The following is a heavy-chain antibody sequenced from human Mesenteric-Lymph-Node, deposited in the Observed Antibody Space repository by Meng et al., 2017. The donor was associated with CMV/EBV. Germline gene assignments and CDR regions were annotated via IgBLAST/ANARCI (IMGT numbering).Heavy chain of an antibody. Sequence: GGSLRLSCAASGFTFSSYSMNWVRQAPGKGLEWVSYISSSSSTIYYADSVKGRFTISRDNAKNSLYLQMNSLRAEDTAVYYCARSTLGQISPVIYWGQGTLVTVSS. D-gene: IGHD2/OR15-2a*01. V-gene: IGHV3-48*04. J-gene: IGHJ4*02. CDR1: GFTFSSYS. CDR3: ARSTLGQISPVIY. CDR2: ISSSSSTI.